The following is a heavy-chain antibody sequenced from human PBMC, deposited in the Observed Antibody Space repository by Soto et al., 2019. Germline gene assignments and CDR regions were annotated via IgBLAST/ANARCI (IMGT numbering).Heavy chain of an antibody. CDR1: GDSISSSSYY. CDR3: ARSYSSSRPGYFDY. D-gene: IGHD6-13*01. V-gene: IGHV4-39*07. J-gene: IGHJ4*02. CDR2: IYYSGTT. Sequence: SETLSLTCTVSGDSISSSSYYWGWIRPPPGKGLEWIGDIYYSGTTHYNPSFQGQVTISADKSISTAYLQWSSLKASDTAMYYCARSYSSSRPGYFDYWGQGTLVTVSS.